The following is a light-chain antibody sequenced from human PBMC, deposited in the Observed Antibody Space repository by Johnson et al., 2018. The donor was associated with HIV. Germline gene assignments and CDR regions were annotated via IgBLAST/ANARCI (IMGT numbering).Light chain of an antibody. Sequence: QSVLTQPPSVSAAPGQKVTISCSGNSSNIGNNYVSWYQQLPGTAPKLLIYDNNKRPSGIPDRFSGSKFGTSATLGLPGHHTGDGADYYCGTCDSSRSAGVFGTGTKVTVL. CDR2: DNN. CDR1: SSNIGNNY. CDR3: GTCDSSRSAGV. V-gene: IGLV1-51*01. J-gene: IGLJ1*01.